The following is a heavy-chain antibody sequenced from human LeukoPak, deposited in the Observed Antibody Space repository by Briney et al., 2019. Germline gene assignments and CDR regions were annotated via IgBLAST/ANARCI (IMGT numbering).Heavy chain of an antibody. D-gene: IGHD3-22*01. Sequence: PGGSLRLSCAASGFTFSSYWMSWVRQAPGKGLEWVANIKQDGSEKYYVDSVKGRFTISRDNAKNSLYLQMNSLRAEDTAVYYCASQAMYKWLYPGYYYYMDVWGKGTTVTVSS. CDR3: ASQAMYKWLYPGYYYYMDV. CDR1: GFTFSSYW. V-gene: IGHV3-7*01. CDR2: IKQDGSEK. J-gene: IGHJ6*03.